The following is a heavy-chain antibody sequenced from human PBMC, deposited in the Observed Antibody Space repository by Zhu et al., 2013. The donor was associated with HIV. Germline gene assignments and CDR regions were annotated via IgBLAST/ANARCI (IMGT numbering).Heavy chain of an antibody. Sequence: QVQLVQSGAEVKGPGASVKVSCKPSRSTFTSNYIHWLRQAPGQGLEWIGVINLSGGDTRYAQRFQGRLTVTRDTSTSTAYMELTRLRSDDTAVYYCARDFDYKYSSSAFDYWGQGTLVTVSS. J-gene: IGHJ4*02. V-gene: IGHV1-46*01. CDR3: ARDFDYKYSSSAFDY. CDR1: RSTFTSNY. D-gene: IGHD6-6*01. CDR2: INLSGGDT.